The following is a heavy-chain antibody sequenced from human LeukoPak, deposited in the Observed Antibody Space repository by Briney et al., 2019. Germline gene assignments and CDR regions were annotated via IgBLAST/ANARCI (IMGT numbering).Heavy chain of an antibody. CDR1: GFTFSSYA. Sequence: GGSLRLSCAASGFTFSSYAMSWVRLAPGKGLEWVSAISGSGGSTYYADSVKGRFTISRDNSKNTLYLQMNSLRAEDTAVYYCAKAPARYYCSSTSCYPFDYWGQGTLVTVSS. V-gene: IGHV3-23*01. CDR3: AKAPARYYCSSTSCYPFDY. D-gene: IGHD2-2*01. CDR2: ISGSGGST. J-gene: IGHJ4*02.